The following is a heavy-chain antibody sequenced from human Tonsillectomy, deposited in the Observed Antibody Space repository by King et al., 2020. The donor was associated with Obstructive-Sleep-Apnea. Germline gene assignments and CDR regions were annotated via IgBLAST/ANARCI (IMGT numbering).Heavy chain of an antibody. V-gene: IGHV4-34*01. D-gene: IGHD2-2*01. CDR1: DGSFSSSY. CDR2: IDHSGSS. CDR3: ARVEEGGSIRGYGLDV. J-gene: IGHJ6*02. Sequence: VQLQQWGAGLLKPSETLSLTCAVYDGSFSSSYWSWSRQPPGKGLEWIGEIDHSGSSNCNPSLKSRVTISVDTSKNQFSLKLSSVTAADTAVYYCARVEEGGSIRGYGLDVWGQGTTVTVSS.